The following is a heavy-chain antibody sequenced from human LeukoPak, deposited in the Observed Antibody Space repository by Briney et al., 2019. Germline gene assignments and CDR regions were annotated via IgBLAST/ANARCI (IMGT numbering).Heavy chain of an antibody. J-gene: IGHJ4*02. Sequence: ASVKVSCKASGGTFSSYAISWVRQAPGQGLEWMGGIIPIFGTANYAQKSQGRVTITADKSTSTAYMELSSLRSEDTAVYYCARGKRFQYFDRTKYYFDYWGQGTLVTVSS. V-gene: IGHV1-69*06. CDR2: IIPIFGTA. CDR3: ARGKRFQYFDRTKYYFDY. CDR1: GGTFSSYA. D-gene: IGHD3-9*01.